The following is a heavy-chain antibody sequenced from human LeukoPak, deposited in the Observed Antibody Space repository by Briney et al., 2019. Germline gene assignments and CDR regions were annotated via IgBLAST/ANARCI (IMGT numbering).Heavy chain of an antibody. CDR3: ARTHDYGDQPSVYNWFDP. V-gene: IGHV1-69*06. CDR1: GGTFSSYA. CDR2: IIPIFGTA. Sequence: GASVKVSCTASGGTFSSYAISWVRQAPGQGLEWMGGIIPIFGTANYAQKFQGRVTITADKSTSTAYMELSSLRSEDTAVYYCARTHDYGDQPSVYNWFDPWGQGTLVTVSS. J-gene: IGHJ5*02. D-gene: IGHD4-17*01.